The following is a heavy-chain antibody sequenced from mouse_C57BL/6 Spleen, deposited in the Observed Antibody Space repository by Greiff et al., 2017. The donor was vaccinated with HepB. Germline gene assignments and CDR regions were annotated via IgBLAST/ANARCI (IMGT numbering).Heavy chain of an antibody. Sequence: QVQLKQPGAELVKPGASVKMSCKASGYTFTSYWITWVKQRPGQGLEWIGDIYPGSGSTNYNEKFKSKATLTVDTSSSTAYMQLSSLTSEDSAVYYCARHGYDIYYYAMDYWGQGTSVTVSS. V-gene: IGHV1-55*01. D-gene: IGHD2-2*01. CDR3: ARHGYDIYYYAMDY. J-gene: IGHJ4*01. CDR1: GYTFTSYW. CDR2: IYPGSGST.